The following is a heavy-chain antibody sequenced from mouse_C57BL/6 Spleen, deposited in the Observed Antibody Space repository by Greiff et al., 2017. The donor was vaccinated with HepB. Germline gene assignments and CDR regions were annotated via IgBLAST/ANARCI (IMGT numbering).Heavy chain of an antibody. CDR2: IRNKANGYTT. Sequence: EVKVVESGGGLVQPGGSLSLSCAASGFTFTDYYMSWVRQPPGKALEWLGFIRNKANGYTTEYSASVKGRFTISRDNSQSILYLQMNALRAEDSATYYCARSNWAYFDYWGQGTTLTVSS. J-gene: IGHJ2*01. CDR3: ARSNWAYFDY. V-gene: IGHV7-3*01. D-gene: IGHD4-1*01. CDR1: GFTFTDYY.